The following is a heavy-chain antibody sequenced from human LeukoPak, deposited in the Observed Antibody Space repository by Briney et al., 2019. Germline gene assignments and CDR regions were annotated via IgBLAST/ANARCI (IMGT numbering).Heavy chain of an antibody. CDR2: INHSGST. CDR3: ARGLRSPYDFWSGYPQKNWFDP. CDR1: GGSFSGYY. J-gene: IGHJ5*02. D-gene: IGHD3-3*01. V-gene: IGHV4-34*01. Sequence: PSETLSLTCAVYGGSFSGYYWGWIRQPPGKGLEWIGEINHSGSTNYNPSLKSRVTISVDTSKNQFSLKLSSVTAADTAVYYCARGLRSPYDFWSGYPQKNWFDPWGQGTLVTVSS.